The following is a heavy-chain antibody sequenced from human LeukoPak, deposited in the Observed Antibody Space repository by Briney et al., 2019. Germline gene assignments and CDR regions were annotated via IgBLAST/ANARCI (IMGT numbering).Heavy chain of an antibody. J-gene: IGHJ4*02. V-gene: IGHV3-23*01. Sequence: GGSLTLSCAASGFTFSTYAMSWVRQTPAKGLEWVAAISGSNPGTYHANSVKGRFTISRDNSKNTLHLQMSGLRAEDTARYYCAKAPVGHCSGAFCYHFDSWGQGTLVTVSS. CDR1: GFTFSTYA. CDR3: AKAPVGHCSGAFCYHFDS. D-gene: IGHD2-15*01. CDR2: ISGSNPGT.